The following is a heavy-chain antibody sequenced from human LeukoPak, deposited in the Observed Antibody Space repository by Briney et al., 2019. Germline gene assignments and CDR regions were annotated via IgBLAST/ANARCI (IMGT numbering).Heavy chain of an antibody. V-gene: IGHV3-72*01. D-gene: IGHD6-19*01. J-gene: IGHJ6*02. CDR2: TRNKANSYTT. Sequence: GGSLRLSCAASGFTFSDHYMDWVRQAPGKGLEWVGRTRNKANSYTTEYAASVKGRFTISRDDSKNSLYLQMNSLKTEDTAVYYCARAKGGYSSGWYWPYYYGMDVWGQGTTVTVSS. CDR3: ARAKGGYSSGWYWPYYYGMDV. CDR1: GFTFSDHY.